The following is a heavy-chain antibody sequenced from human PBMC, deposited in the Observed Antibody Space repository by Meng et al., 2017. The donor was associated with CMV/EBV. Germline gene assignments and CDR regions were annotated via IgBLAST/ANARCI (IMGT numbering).Heavy chain of an antibody. D-gene: IGHD5-24*01. Sequence: GESLKISCAASGFTFSSYAMHWVRQAPGKGLEWVAVISYDGSNKYYADSVKGRFTISRDKSKNTLYLQMNSLRAEDTAVYYCARGLRGDEHGYNLGYWGQGTPVTVSS. CDR1: GFTFSSYA. V-gene: IGHV3-30-3*01. CDR2: ISYDGSNK. CDR3: ARGLRGDEHGYNLGY. J-gene: IGHJ4*02.